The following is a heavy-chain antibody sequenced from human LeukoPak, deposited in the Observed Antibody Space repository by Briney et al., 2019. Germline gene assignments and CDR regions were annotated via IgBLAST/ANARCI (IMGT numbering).Heavy chain of an antibody. CDR1: GFTFSSYE. V-gene: IGHV3-48*03. CDR2: ISSSGSTI. CDR3: ARDSAGDAFDI. J-gene: IGHJ3*02. D-gene: IGHD2-15*01. Sequence: PGGSLRLSCAASGFTFSSYEMNWVRQAPGKGLEWVSYISSSGSTIYYADSVKGRFTISRDNAKNSLYLQMNSLRAEDTAVYYCARDSAGDAFDIWGQRTMVTVSS.